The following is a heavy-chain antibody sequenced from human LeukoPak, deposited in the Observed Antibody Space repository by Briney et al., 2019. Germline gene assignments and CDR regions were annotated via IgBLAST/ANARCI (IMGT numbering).Heavy chain of an antibody. V-gene: IGHV3-53*01. J-gene: IGHJ2*01. CDR1: GFTVSSNY. D-gene: IGHD3-3*01. CDR2: LYSGSAT. Sequence: TGGSLRLSCAASGFTVSSNYMSWVRLAPGKGLEWVSILYSGSATYYAGSVKGRFTTSRDNSQNTLYLQMNSLRADDTAVYYCAKDQGTAIFGMIIPDWYFDLWGRGTLVTVSS. CDR3: AKDQGTAIFGMIIPDWYFDL.